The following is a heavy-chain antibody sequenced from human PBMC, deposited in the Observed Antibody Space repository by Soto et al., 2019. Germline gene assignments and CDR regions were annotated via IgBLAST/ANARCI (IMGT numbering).Heavy chain of an antibody. Sequence: QLQLQESGSGLVKPSQTLSLTCAVSGGSISSGGYSWNWIRQPPGKGLEWIGYISHSGSTYYNPSHESRATISVDRSKNEFSLMMSSVTAADTAVYYWASVPGDFWSGYYSRFAPWGQGTLVTVSS. V-gene: IGHV4-30-2*01. CDR1: GGSISSGGYS. J-gene: IGHJ5*02. CDR3: ASVPGDFWSGYYSRFAP. CDR2: ISHSGST. D-gene: IGHD3-3*01.